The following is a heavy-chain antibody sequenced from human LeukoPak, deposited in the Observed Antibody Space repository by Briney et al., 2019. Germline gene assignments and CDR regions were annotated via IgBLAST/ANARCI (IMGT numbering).Heavy chain of an antibody. V-gene: IGHV1-18*01. CDR3: ARDELTYYYDSSGYSA. D-gene: IGHD3-22*01. CDR1: GYTFTSYG. J-gene: IGHJ5*02. Sequence: GASVKVSCEASGYTFTSYGISWVRQAPGQGLEWMGWISAYNGNTNYAQKLQGRVTMTTDTSTSTAYMELRSMRSDETAVYYCARDELTYYYDSSGYSAWGQGTLVTVSS. CDR2: ISAYNGNT.